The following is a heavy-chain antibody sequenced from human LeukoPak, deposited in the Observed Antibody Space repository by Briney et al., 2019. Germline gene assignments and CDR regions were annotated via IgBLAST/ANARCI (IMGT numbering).Heavy chain of an antibody. CDR3: ARDPSYYYPYAAFDI. D-gene: IGHD3-22*01. V-gene: IGHV3-21*01. CDR1: RFTFISYS. J-gene: IGHJ3*02. Sequence: PGGSLRRSFAAPRFTFISYSMNGVRQAPGKGLGWGSSISGSSSYIYYADSVKGRLTISRDKAKNSMYLQMHRLRGEDTAVYYCARDPSYYYPYAAFDIWGQGTMVTVSS. CDR2: ISGSSSYI.